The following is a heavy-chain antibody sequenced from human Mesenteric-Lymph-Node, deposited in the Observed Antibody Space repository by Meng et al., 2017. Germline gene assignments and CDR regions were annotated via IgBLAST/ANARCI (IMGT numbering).Heavy chain of an antibody. Sequence: WGPCRVRSSETLSPACTVSTGSVDSGDYYYSWLLQPPRKGLVWCGCGLYTINTNHNTSLKSPVTMSLDTTTNHCSQKMTSMTVGDAAIYDCARVKGISDEAWFHPWGQGTLVTVSS. CDR2: GLYTINT. V-gene: IGHV4-61*03. J-gene: IGHJ5*02. CDR1: TGSVDSGDYY. CDR3: ARVKGISDEAWFHP. D-gene: IGHD1-14*01.